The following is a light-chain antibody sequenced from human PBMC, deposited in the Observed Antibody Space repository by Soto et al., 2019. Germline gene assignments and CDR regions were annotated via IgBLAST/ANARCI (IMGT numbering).Light chain of an antibody. V-gene: IGKV1-16*01. Sequence: DLPLTQSPSSLSASIGDRVNITCRASQGIADFLAWFQQRPGKAPQSLIYGTSTLQSGVPSRFGGSGSGTDYTLTINNLQPEDFATYYCQQYNSYPHSFGGGTKVEIK. CDR3: QQYNSYPHS. J-gene: IGKJ4*01. CDR1: QGIADF. CDR2: GTS.